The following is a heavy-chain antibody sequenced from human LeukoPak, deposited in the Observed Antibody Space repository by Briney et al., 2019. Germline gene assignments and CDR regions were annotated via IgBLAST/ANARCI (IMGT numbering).Heavy chain of an antibody. J-gene: IGHJ4*02. CDR2: IYHSGST. V-gene: IGHV4-38-2*02. D-gene: IGHD3-10*01. CDR3: ARSPGSGSYMFDY. Sequence: SETLSLTCTVSGYSISSGYYWGWIRQPPGKGLEWIGSIYHSGSTYYNPSLKSRVTISVDTSKNQFSLKLSSATAADTAVYYCARSPGSGSYMFDYWGQGTLVTVSS. CDR1: GYSISSGYY.